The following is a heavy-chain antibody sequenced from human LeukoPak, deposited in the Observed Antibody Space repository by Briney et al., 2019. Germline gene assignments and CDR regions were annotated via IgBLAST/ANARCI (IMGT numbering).Heavy chain of an antibody. CDR2: ISYDGSNK. Sequence: GGSLRLSCAASGLTFSSYVMHWVRQAPGKGLEWVAIISYDGSNKYYADSVKGRFTISRDNSKNTLYLQMNSLRAEDTAVYYCAGTTVNNWFDPWGQGTLVTVSS. CDR3: AGTTVNNWFDP. V-gene: IGHV3-30-3*01. D-gene: IGHD1-14*01. CDR1: GLTFSSYV. J-gene: IGHJ5*02.